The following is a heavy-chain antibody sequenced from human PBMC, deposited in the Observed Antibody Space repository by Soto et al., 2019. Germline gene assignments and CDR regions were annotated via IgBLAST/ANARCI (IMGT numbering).Heavy chain of an antibody. J-gene: IGHJ4*02. Sequence: QVQLVQSGAEVKKPGASVKVSCKASGYTFTSYDINWVREASGQGLEWMGWMSPKSGNTGYAQKFQGRVTMTRSTSISTAYMELSSLTSEDTAVYYCVRGPPNWGFDSWGQGTLVTVSS. CDR2: MSPKSGNT. CDR3: VRGPPNWGFDS. CDR1: GYTFTSYD. V-gene: IGHV1-8*01. D-gene: IGHD7-27*01.